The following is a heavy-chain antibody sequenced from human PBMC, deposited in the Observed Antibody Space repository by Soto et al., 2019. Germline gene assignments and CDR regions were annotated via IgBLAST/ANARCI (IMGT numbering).Heavy chain of an antibody. Sequence: DVQLVQSAAEVKKPGESLKISCQGSGYSFTSYWIGWVRQMPGKSMEWMGIIYPADSDTRYSPSFQGQVTISADVSISTVYLQWTSLKASDTAVYYCARRHMPSSSYYFYYYMDVWGKGTTVTVSS. CDR2: IYPADSDT. V-gene: IGHV5-51*03. J-gene: IGHJ6*03. D-gene: IGHD2-2*01. CDR3: ARRHMPSSSYYFYYYMDV. CDR1: GYSFTSYW.